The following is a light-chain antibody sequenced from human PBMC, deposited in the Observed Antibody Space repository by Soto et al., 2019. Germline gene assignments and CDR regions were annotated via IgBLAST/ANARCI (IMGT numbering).Light chain of an antibody. V-gene: IGLV2-18*02. CDR1: SSDVGSYNR. J-gene: IGLJ1*01. Sequence: QSALTQPPSVSGSPGQSVTISCTGTSSDVGSYNRVSWYQQSPGTAPKLMIYEVSNRPSGVPDRFSGSKSGNTASLPISGLQAEDEADYYCSSYTSSSTYVFGTGTKLTVL. CDR2: EVS. CDR3: SSYTSSSTYV.